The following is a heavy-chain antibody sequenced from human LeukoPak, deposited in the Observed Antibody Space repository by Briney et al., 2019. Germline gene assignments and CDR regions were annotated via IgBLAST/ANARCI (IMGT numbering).Heavy chain of an antibody. CDR1: GGTFSSYA. CDR2: IIPILGIA. J-gene: IGHJ4*02. CDR3: ASPLVYDILTGYPPGNY. Sequence: GSSVTVSCKASGGTFSSYAISWVRQAPGQGLEWMGRIIPILGIANYAQKFQGRVTITADKSTSTAYMELSSLRSEDTAVYYCASPLVYDILTGYPPGNYWGQGTLVTVSS. D-gene: IGHD3-9*01. V-gene: IGHV1-69*04.